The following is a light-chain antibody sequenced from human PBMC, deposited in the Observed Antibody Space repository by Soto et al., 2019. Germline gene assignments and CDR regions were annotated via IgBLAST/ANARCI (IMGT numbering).Light chain of an antibody. CDR2: AAS. V-gene: IGKV1-8*01. CDR3: QQYYSYPFT. J-gene: IGKJ4*01. Sequence: AIRMTQSPSSLSASTGDRVTITCRASQGVSSYLAWYQQRPGKAPKLLIYAASTLQSGVPSMFSGSGSGTDFTLTISDLQSEDVATYYCQQYYSYPFTFGGGTKVEIK. CDR1: QGVSSY.